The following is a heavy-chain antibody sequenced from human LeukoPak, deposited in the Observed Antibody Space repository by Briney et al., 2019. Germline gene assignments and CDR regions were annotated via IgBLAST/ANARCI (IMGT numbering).Heavy chain of an antibody. CDR1: GFTFSDHY. Sequence: GGSLRLSCAASGFTFSDHYMDWVRQAPGKGLEWVGRTRNKANSYTTEYAASVKGRFTISRDDSKNSLYLQMNSLRAGDTAVYYCARGIRDTAMVRVNWYFDLWGRGTLVTVSS. J-gene: IGHJ2*01. CDR2: TRNKANSYTT. CDR3: ARGIRDTAMVRVNWYFDL. D-gene: IGHD5-18*01. V-gene: IGHV3-72*01.